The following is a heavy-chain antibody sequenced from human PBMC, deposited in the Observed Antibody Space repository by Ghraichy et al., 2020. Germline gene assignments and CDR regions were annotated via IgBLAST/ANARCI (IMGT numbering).Heavy chain of an antibody. CDR1: GGSITSGENY. D-gene: IGHD5-12*01. V-gene: IGHV4-31*03. CDR2: TYYSGST. J-gene: IGHJ4*02. Sequence: SETLSLTCTVSGGSITSGENYWSWIRQYPGKGLEWIGHTYYSGSTYYNPSLRSRVAISVDTSTNQFSLKLSSVTAADTAVYYCARDRATITFAFDYWGQGALVTVSS. CDR3: ARDRATITFAFDY.